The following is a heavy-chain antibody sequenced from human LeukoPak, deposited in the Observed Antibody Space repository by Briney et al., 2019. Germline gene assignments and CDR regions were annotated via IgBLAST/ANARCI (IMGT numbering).Heavy chain of an antibody. D-gene: IGHD4/OR15-4a*01. Sequence: ASVKVSCKVSGYTLTELSMHWVRQAPGKGLEWMGGFDPEDGETIYAQKFQGRVTMTQDTSTDTAYMELSSLRSEDTAVYYCATSWPGAPLNWFDPWGQGTLVTVSS. CDR3: ATSWPGAPLNWFDP. CDR1: GYTLTELS. V-gene: IGHV1-24*01. J-gene: IGHJ5*02. CDR2: FDPEDGET.